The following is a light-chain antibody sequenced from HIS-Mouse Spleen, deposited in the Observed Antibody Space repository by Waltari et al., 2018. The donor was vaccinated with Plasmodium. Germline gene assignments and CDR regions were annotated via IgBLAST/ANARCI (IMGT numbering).Light chain of an antibody. J-gene: IGLJ2*01. Sequence: SYELTQSPSVSVSPGPTAIITCSGDKLGAQYACWYQQKPGQSPVLVIYHDSKRPAGIPERFSGSNSGNTATLTISGTQAMDEADYYCQAWDSSTVVFGGGTKLTVL. V-gene: IGLV3-1*01. CDR1: KLGAQY. CDR3: QAWDSSTVV. CDR2: HDS.